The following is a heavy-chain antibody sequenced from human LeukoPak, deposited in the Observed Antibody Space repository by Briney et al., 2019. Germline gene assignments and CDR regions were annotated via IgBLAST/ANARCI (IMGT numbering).Heavy chain of an antibody. Sequence: PGGSLRLSCAASGFTFSSYEMNWVRQAPGKGLEWVSYISSSGSTIYYADSVKGRFTISRDNAKNSLYLQMNSLRAEDTAVYYCAKDRHPSGHLGIWSNWGQGTLVTVSS. CDR3: AKDRHPSGHLGIWSN. V-gene: IGHV3-48*03. CDR2: ISSSGSTI. J-gene: IGHJ4*02. D-gene: IGHD2/OR15-2a*01. CDR1: GFTFSSYE.